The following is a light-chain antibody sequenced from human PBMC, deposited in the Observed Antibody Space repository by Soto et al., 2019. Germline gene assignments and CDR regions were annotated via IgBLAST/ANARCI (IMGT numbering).Light chain of an antibody. CDR2: DAS. V-gene: IGKV3-11*01. J-gene: IGKJ3*01. CDR3: QQRSHWPPFT. CDR1: QSVGSF. Sequence: EIVLTQSPATLSLSPGERATLSCRASQSVGSFLAWYQHKPGQGPRLLIYDASTRATGIPARFSGSGSGTDFTLTISNLEPEDFAIYYCQQRSHWPPFTCGPGTKVDVK.